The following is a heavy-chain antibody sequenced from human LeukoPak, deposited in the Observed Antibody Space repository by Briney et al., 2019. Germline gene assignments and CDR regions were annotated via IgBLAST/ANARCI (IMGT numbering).Heavy chain of an antibody. Sequence: ASVKVSCKASGYTFTSYGISWVRQAPGQGLEWMGWISAYNGNTNYAQKLQGRVTMTTDTSTSTAYMELRSLRSDDTAVYYCARESRYSSSTTGVAFDIWGQGTMVTVSS. V-gene: IGHV1-18*01. D-gene: IGHD6-13*01. J-gene: IGHJ3*02. CDR1: GYTFTSYG. CDR2: ISAYNGNT. CDR3: ARESRYSSSTTGVAFDI.